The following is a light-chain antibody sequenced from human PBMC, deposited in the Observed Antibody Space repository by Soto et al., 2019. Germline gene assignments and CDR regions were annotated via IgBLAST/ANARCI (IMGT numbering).Light chain of an antibody. Sequence: EIVMTQSPATLSVSPGERATLSCRASQSVNSNLAWYQQKPGQAPRLLIYDASNRATGIPVRFSGSGSGTDFTLTISSLEPEDFAVYYGQQRSTWPPFSFGPGTKVDIK. CDR1: QSVNSN. CDR2: DAS. V-gene: IGKV3-11*01. J-gene: IGKJ3*01. CDR3: QQRSTWPPFS.